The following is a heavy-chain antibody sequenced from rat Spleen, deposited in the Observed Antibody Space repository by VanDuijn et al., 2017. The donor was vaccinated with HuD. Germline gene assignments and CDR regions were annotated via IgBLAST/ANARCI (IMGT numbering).Heavy chain of an antibody. CDR3: TREDNSGYEDVMDA. Sequence: EVQLVESGGGLVQPGRSLKLSCAASGFTFNNYDMAWVRQAPTKGLEWIASISTGGGNTYYRDAVKGRFTISRDNAKNTQYLQMNSLRSEDTATYYCTREDNSGYEDVMDAWGQGASVTVSS. J-gene: IGHJ4*01. CDR2: ISTGGGNT. CDR1: GFTFNNYD. D-gene: IGHD4-3*01. V-gene: IGHV5S13*01.